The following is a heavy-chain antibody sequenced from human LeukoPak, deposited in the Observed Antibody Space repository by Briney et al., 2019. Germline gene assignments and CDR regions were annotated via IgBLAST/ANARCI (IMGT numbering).Heavy chain of an antibody. CDR2: ISAYNGNT. CDR3: ARDRWYSRNWNDAVDI. D-gene: IGHD6-13*01. J-gene: IGHJ3*02. Sequence: ASVKVSCKTSGYSFTSYGISWVRQAPGQGLEWMGWISAYNGNTNYAQKVQGRVTMTTDTSTSTAYMELRSLRSDDTAVYYCARDRWYSRNWNDAVDIWDQGTMVTVSS. V-gene: IGHV1-18*01. CDR1: GYSFTSYG.